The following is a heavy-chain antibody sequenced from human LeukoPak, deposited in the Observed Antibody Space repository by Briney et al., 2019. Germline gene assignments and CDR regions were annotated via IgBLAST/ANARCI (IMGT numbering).Heavy chain of an antibody. Sequence: GGSLRLSCVASGFTVSTYYMNWVRQAPGKGLEWVSIHYSGETTFYADSVKGRFIVSRDISKNMFFLHMSALRAEDTAVYYCARVGDHYHWFLDLWGRGILVTVSS. CDR1: GFTVSTYY. D-gene: IGHD3-10*01. CDR2: HYSGETT. V-gene: IGHV3-53*01. CDR3: ARVGDHYHWFLDL. J-gene: IGHJ2*01.